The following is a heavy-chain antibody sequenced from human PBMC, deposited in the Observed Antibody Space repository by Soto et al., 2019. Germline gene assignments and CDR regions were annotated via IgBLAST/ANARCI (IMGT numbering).Heavy chain of an antibody. CDR1: GFSLSTTGVG. Sequence: SGPTLVNPTQTLTLTCTFSGFSLSTTGVGVGWIRQPPGKALEWLALIFWDDYKRYSPSLNNRLTITKDTSKNEVVLTMTNMDPADTATYYCAYRRPISLVRERNNWFDPWGQGTLVTVSS. J-gene: IGHJ5*02. D-gene: IGHD3-10*01. CDR2: IFWDDYK. CDR3: AYRRPISLVRERNNWFDP. V-gene: IGHV2-5*02.